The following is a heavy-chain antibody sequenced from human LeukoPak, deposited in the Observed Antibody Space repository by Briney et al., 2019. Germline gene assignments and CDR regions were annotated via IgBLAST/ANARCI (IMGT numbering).Heavy chain of an antibody. CDR1: GFIVTNNY. V-gene: IGHV3-53*01. CDR3: ATLYGGQRADGY. Sequence: GGSLRLSCAASGFIVTNNYMSWVRQAPGKGLEWFSAIYGGDTTEYADSVKGRFIISRDISKNTLYLQMNTVRTEDTAVYYCATLYGGQRADGYWGQGTLVIVSS. D-gene: IGHD2-15*01. CDR2: IYGGDTT. J-gene: IGHJ4*02.